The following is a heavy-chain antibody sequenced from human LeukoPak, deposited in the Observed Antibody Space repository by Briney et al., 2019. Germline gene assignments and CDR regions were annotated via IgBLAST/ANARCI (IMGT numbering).Heavy chain of an antibody. V-gene: IGHV1-18*01. J-gene: IGHJ6*03. Sequence: ASVKVSCKASVYTFTSYGISWVRQAPGQGREWMGWISAYNGNTNYAHKLQGRVTMTTDTSTSTAYMELRSLRSDDTAVYYCARSLGYYDILTGYPPPYYYYYMDVWGKGTTVTISS. D-gene: IGHD3-9*01. CDR2: ISAYNGNT. CDR3: ARSLGYYDILTGYPPPYYYYYMDV. CDR1: VYTFTSYG.